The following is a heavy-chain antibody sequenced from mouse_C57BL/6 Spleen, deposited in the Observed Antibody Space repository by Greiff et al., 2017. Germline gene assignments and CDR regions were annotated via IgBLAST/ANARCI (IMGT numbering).Heavy chain of an antibody. CDR1: GYSITSGYY. J-gene: IGHJ2*01. V-gene: IGHV3-6*01. CDR3: AREGDYSSY. CDR2: ISYDGSN. Sequence: VQLKESGPGLVKPSQSLSLTCSVTGYSITSGYYWNWIRQFPGNKLEWMGYISYDGSNNYNPSLKNRISITRDTSKNQFLLKLNSVTTEDTATYYCAREGDYSSYWGQGTTLTVSS.